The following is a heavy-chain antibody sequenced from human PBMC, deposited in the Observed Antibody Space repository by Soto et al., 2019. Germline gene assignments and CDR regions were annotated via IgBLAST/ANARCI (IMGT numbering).Heavy chain of an antibody. CDR1: GGSISSGGYY. J-gene: IGHJ4*02. V-gene: IGHV4-31*03. CDR2: IYYSGST. D-gene: IGHD6-13*01. Sequence: PSETLSLTCTVSGGSISSGGYYWSWIRQHPGKGLEWIGYIYYSGSTYYNPSLKSRVTISVDTSKNQFSLKLSSVTAADTAVYYCARASSSWYYFDYWGQGTPVTVSS. CDR3: ARASSSWYYFDY.